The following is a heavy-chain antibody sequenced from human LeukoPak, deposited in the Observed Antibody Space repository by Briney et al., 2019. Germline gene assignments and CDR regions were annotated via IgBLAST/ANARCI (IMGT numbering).Heavy chain of an antibody. V-gene: IGHV1-2*02. CDR3: ARDVFHQLLVHHWFDP. Sequence: ASVKVSCKASGYTFTGYYIHWVRQAPGQGLEWMGWINPNSGGTDYAQKFQGRVTMTRDTSITTAYMELNSLRSDDTAIYYCARDVFHQLLVHHWFDPWGQGTLVTVSS. D-gene: IGHD2-8*02. J-gene: IGHJ5*02. CDR2: INPNSGGT. CDR1: GYTFTGYY.